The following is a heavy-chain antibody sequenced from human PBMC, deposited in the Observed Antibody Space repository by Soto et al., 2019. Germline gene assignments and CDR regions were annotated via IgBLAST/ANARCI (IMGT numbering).Heavy chain of an antibody. CDR3: ARLYEIFGVFIPRNYYYYMDF. Sequence: EVQLVESGGGLVQPGGPLRLSCAASGFTFSSYWMSWVRQAPGKGLEWVANIKQDGREKYYVDSVKGRFTISRDNAKNSLYLQMNRLRAEDTAVYYCARLYEIFGVFIPRNYYYYMDFWGKGTTVTVSS. CDR2: IKQDGREK. V-gene: IGHV3-7*01. CDR1: GFTFSSYW. D-gene: IGHD3-3*01. J-gene: IGHJ6*03.